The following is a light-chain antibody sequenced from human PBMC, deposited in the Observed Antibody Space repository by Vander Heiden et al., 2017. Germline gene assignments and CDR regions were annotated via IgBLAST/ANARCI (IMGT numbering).Light chain of an antibody. CDR3: AAWDDTRNGVV. CDR1: SSNIGRYT. Sequence: HSVLTPPPSASGTHGQRVTISCSGSSSNIGRYTVNWYQQRPGTGPKLLIYTKNQRPSGVPDRFSCSKSGASAALAISGRQSEDEADYYCAAWDDTRNGVVFGGGTKLSVL. J-gene: IGLJ2*01. V-gene: IGLV1-44*01. CDR2: TKN.